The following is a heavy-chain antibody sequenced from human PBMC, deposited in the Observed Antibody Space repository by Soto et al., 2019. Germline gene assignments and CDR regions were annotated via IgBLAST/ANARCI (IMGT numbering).Heavy chain of an antibody. CDR2: ITSSGGTT. V-gene: IGHV3-48*03. CDR1: GFTFSHFE. J-gene: IGHJ4*02. Sequence: GVLRLSCAASGFTFSHFEMNWVRQAPGKGLEWVSYITSSGGTTYYADSVKGRFTISRDNTKNSLYLQMNSLRAEDTAVYYCAKGHVFVAPQNGRSFDSWGQGSLVTVSS. CDR3: AKGHVFVAPQNGRSFDS. D-gene: IGHD2-21*01.